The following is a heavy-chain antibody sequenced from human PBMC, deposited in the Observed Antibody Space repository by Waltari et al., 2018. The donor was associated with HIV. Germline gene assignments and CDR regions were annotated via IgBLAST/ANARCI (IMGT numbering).Heavy chain of an antibody. Sequence: QVQLVQSGAVVKKPGASGRISCETSGYTFISYALHWVGQAPGKRPEWMGWINVGNYNTKYSQKFQDRVTITGDTSASTGYLDLSSLTSEDTAVYFCAREYDFWSGGYHYYGMDVWGQGTTVTVSS. CDR2: INVGNYNT. CDR3: AREYDFWSGGYHYYGMDV. V-gene: IGHV1-3*01. J-gene: IGHJ6*02. CDR1: GYTFISYA. D-gene: IGHD3-3*01.